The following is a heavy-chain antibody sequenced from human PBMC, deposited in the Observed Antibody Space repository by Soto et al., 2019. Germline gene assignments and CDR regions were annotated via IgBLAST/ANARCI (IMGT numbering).Heavy chain of an antibody. V-gene: IGHV3-74*01. CDR2: ISWNSNSI. Sequence: GGSMRLSCAASGFTFRSYWMHWVRQAPGKGLEWVSGISWNSNSIGYADSVKGRFTISRDNAKNSLYLQMNSLRAEDTAVYYCARDYSPTGPSIYYYYGMDVWGQGTTVTVSS. D-gene: IGHD2-15*01. CDR1: GFTFRSYW. J-gene: IGHJ6*02. CDR3: ARDYSPTGPSIYYYYGMDV.